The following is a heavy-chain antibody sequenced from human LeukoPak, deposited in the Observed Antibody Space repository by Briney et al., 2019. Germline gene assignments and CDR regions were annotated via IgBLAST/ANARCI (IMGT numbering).Heavy chain of an antibody. J-gene: IGHJ3*02. V-gene: IGHV4-59*08. CDR3: ASPTPWGSGYAFDI. Sequence: PSETLSLTCTVSGGSISSYYWSWIQQPPGKGLEWIGYIYYSGSTNYNPSLKSRVTISVDTSKNQFSLKLSSVTAADTAVYYCASPTPWGSGYAFDIWGQGTMVTVSS. D-gene: IGHD3-22*01. CDR1: GGSISSYY. CDR2: IYYSGST.